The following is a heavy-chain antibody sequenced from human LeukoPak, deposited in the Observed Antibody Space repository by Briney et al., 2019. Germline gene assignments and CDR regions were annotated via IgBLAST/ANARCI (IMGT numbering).Heavy chain of an antibody. Sequence: ASVKVSCKASGYTFTGYYMHWVRQAPGQGLEWMGWINPNSGGTNYAQKFQGRVTMTRDTSISTAYMELSRLRSDDTSVYYCARVWYDSNDYYRYFDYWAQGTLATVSS. CDR1: GYTFTGYY. J-gene: IGHJ4*02. CDR2: INPNSGGT. D-gene: IGHD3-22*01. V-gene: IGHV1-2*02. CDR3: ARVWYDSNDYYRYFDY.